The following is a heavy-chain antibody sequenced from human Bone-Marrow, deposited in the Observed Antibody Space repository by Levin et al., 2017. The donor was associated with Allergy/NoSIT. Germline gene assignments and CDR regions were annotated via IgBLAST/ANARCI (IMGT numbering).Heavy chain of an antibody. D-gene: IGHD6-19*01. Sequence: SCAASGFTVSSNYMSWVRQAPGKGLEWVSVIYSGGSTYYADSVKGRFTISRDNSKNTLYLQMNSLRAEDTAVYYCAREDAVAHAFDIWGQGTMVTVSS. J-gene: IGHJ3*02. V-gene: IGHV3-53*01. CDR3: AREDAVAHAFDI. CDR1: GFTVSSNY. CDR2: IYSGGST.